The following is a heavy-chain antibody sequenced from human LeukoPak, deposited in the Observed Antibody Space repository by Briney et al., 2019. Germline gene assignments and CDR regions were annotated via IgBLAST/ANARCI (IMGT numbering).Heavy chain of an antibody. CDR2: IYSSGRT. Sequence: PGGSLRLSCAASGFTISANYMSWVRQAPGKGLEWVSLIYSSGRTFYADSVKGRFTISRDNSKNTLYLKLNSLRAEDTAVYYCARSTTSCLCDAFDVWGQGTMVTVYS. CDR1: GFTISANY. V-gene: IGHV3-66*02. CDR3: ARSTTSCLCDAFDV. D-gene: IGHD2-2*01. J-gene: IGHJ3*01.